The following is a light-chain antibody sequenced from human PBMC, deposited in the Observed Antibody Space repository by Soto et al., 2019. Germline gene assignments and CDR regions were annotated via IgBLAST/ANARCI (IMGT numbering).Light chain of an antibody. CDR2: GAS. J-gene: IGKJ1*01. CDR3: QQYNNWPPWT. CDR1: QSVSNN. Sequence: EIVLTQSPGTLSLSPGERATLSCRASQSVSNNYLAWYQQKPGQAPRLLIYGASNRATGIPDRFSGSRSGTEFTLTISSLQSEDFAVYYCQQYNNWPPWTFGQGTKVE. V-gene: IGKV3D-15*01.